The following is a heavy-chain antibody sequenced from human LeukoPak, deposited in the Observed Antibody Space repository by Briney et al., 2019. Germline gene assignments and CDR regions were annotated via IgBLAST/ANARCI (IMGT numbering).Heavy chain of an antibody. CDR1: GGSFSGYY. J-gene: IGHJ4*02. CDR3: ARGGSLDTQWPSVPCFDY. V-gene: IGHV4-34*01. Sequence: SETLSLTCAVYGGSFSGYYWSWIRQTPGKGLEWIGDINHSGSTNYNPSLKSRVTISEDTSKKQFSLKLSSVTAADTAVYYCARGGSLDTQWPSVPCFDYWGQGTLVTVSS. D-gene: IGHD6-19*01. CDR2: INHSGST.